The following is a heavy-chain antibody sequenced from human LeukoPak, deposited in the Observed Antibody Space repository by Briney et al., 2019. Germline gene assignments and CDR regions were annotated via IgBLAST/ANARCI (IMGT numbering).Heavy chain of an antibody. CDR1: AITFSTYA. CDR2: ISGGAGST. V-gene: IGHV3-23*01. D-gene: IGHD5-18*01. Sequence: GGSLRLSCAASAITFSTYAMSWVRQAPGKGLECVSVISGGAGSTYYADSVKGRFTISRDNSKNTLYLQMNSLRAEDTAVYYCARGRVYSYGPFDYWGQGTLVTVSS. CDR3: ARGRVYSYGPFDY. J-gene: IGHJ4*02.